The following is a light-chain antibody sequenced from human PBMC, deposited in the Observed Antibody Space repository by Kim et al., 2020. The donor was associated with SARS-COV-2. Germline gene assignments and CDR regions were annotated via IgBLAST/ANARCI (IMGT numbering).Light chain of an antibody. J-gene: IGKJ1*01. Sequence: ATINCKSSQSVLYSSNNKNYLAWYQQKPGQSPKLLIYWASIRQSGVPDRFSGSGSGTDFTLTISSLQAEDVAVYYCQQYYSSPRTFAQGTKVDIK. V-gene: IGKV4-1*01. CDR3: QQYYSSPRT. CDR1: QSVLYSSNNKNY. CDR2: WAS.